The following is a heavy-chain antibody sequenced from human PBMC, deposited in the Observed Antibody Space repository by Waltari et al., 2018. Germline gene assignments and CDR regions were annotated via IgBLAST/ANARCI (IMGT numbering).Heavy chain of an antibody. CDR2: INHSGST. Sequence: QVQLQQWGAGLLKPSETLSVTCAVYGGSFSNYYWSWIRQPPGKGLEWIGEINHSGSTNYTPSLKSRVTISVDTSKNQFSLKLSSVTAADTAVYYCTREGMVRGGYFDYWGQGTLVTVSS. J-gene: IGHJ4*02. CDR1: GGSFSNYY. CDR3: TREGMVRGGYFDY. D-gene: IGHD3-10*01. V-gene: IGHV4-34*01.